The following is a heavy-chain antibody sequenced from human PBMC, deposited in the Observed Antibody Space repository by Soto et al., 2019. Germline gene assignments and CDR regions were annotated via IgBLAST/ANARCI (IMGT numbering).Heavy chain of an antibody. Sequence: GESLKISCKGSGNRVSSHWIGWVRQRPGKGLEWMGIIYPGDSDTRYSPSFQGQVTISADKSINTGYLQWISLKASDTAMYYCASLSGSYSYWGQGTLVTVSS. J-gene: IGHJ4*02. D-gene: IGHD6-13*01. CDR2: IYPGDSDT. CDR1: GNRVSSHW. V-gene: IGHV5-51*01. CDR3: ASLSGSYSY.